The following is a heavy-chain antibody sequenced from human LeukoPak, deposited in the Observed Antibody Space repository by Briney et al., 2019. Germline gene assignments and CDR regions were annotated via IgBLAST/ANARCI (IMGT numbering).Heavy chain of an antibody. D-gene: IGHD3-10*01. Sequence: GRSLRLSCAASGFTFSSYPMHWVRQAPGKGLEWVANINQDGSEKYYVDSVKGRFTISGDNAKNSVYLQMNSLRVEDTAVYYCARGLLWLFGGQGTLVTVSS. V-gene: IGHV3-7*01. CDR2: INQDGSEK. CDR3: ARGLLWLF. CDR1: GFTFSSYP. J-gene: IGHJ4*02.